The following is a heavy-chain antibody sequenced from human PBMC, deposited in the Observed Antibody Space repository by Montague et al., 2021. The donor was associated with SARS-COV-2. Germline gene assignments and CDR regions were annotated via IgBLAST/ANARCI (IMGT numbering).Heavy chain of an antibody. D-gene: IGHD3-10*01. V-gene: IGHV3-23*01. Sequence: SLILSCAASGFTFSTYGMTWVRQAPGKGLEWVSSISASAMRTHYXDSVKGRFTISRDNSKNTLYLQMSSLRAEDTAVYFCLNYHGSGSYGDFWGQGTLVTVSP. CDR3: LNYHGSGSYGDF. J-gene: IGHJ4*02. CDR2: ISASAMRT. CDR1: GFTFSTYG.